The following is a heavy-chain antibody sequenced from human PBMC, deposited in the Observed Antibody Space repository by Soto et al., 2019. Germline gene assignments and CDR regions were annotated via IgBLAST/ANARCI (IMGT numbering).Heavy chain of an antibody. J-gene: IGHJ4*02. Sequence: QVQLVQSGADVKKPGSSVKVSCKASGGTFNIYSISWVRQAPGQGLEWMGGIIPLFGTAYYAQEFKGRVTITADESTSTAYMELSSLRSEDTAVYFCARGASTHYYESSGYYKGPLDYWGQGTLVTVSS. CDR3: ARGASTHYYESSGYYKGPLDY. V-gene: IGHV1-69*01. CDR2: IIPLFGTA. D-gene: IGHD3-22*01. CDR1: GGTFNIYS.